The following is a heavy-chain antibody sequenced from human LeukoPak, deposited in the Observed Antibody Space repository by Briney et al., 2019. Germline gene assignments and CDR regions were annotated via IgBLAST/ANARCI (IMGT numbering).Heavy chain of an antibody. V-gene: IGHV3-9*01. CDR1: GFTFDDYA. D-gene: IGHD6-13*01. J-gene: IGHJ5*02. CDR2: ISWNSGSI. Sequence: PGGSLRLSCAASGFTFDDYAMHWVRQAPGKGLEWVSGISWNSGSIGYADSVKGRFTISRDNAKNSLYLQMNSLRAEDTALYYCAKDAPPRIAAAGGWFDPWGQGTLVTVSS. CDR3: AKDAPPRIAAAGGWFDP.